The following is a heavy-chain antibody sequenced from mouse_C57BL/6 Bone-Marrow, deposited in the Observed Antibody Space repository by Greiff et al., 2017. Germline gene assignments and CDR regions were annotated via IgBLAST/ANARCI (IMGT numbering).Heavy chain of an antibody. CDR2: IYPRSGNT. J-gene: IGHJ2*01. V-gene: IGHV1-81*01. D-gene: IGHD4-1*01. CDR3: APANWDTCDY. Sequence: ESGAELARPGASVKLSCKASGYTFTSYGISWVKQRTGQGLEWIGEIYPRSGNTYYNEKFKGKATLTADKSSSTAYMELRSLTSEDSAVYFCAPANWDTCDYWGQGTTLTVSS. CDR1: GYTFTSYG.